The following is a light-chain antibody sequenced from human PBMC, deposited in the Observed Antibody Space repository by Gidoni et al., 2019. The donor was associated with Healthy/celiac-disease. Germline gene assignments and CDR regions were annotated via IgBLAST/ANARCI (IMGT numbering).Light chain of an antibody. CDR3: QQYYSYPPRYT. Sequence: AIRMTQSPSSFSASTGDRVTITCRASQGISSYLAWYQQKPGKAPKLLIYAASTLQSGVPSRFSGSGSGTDFTLTISCLQSEDFATYYCQQYYSYPPRYTFGQGTKLESK. CDR1: QGISSY. J-gene: IGKJ2*01. CDR2: AAS. V-gene: IGKV1-8*01.